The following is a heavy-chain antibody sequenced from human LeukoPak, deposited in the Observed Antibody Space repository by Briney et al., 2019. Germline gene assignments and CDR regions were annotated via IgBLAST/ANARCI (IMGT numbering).Heavy chain of an antibody. D-gene: IGHD3-22*01. CDR1: GYTFTSNY. CDR2: ISPSGGST. Sequence: ASVKVSCKAFGYTFTSNYMHWVRQAPGQGPEWMGVISPSGGSTTYAQKFQGRVTLTRDMSTSTAYMELSSLRSEDTAVYYCASFSYYYDSSGYYEDFDYWGQGTLVTVSS. CDR3: ASFSYYYDSSGYYEDFDY. J-gene: IGHJ4*02. V-gene: IGHV1-46*03.